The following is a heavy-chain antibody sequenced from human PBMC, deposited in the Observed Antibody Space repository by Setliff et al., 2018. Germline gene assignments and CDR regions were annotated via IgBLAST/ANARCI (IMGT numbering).Heavy chain of an antibody. CDR2: ISGHNGKT. J-gene: IGHJ6*02. Sequence: GASVKVSCKASGYTFTYFGVSWLRLAPGQGLEWMGWISGHNGKTIYAQKFQGRVVMTTDTGSSTAYMELRNLRSDDTAVYYCAKGPAISLTEAIRRTYFDYALDVWGQGTTVTVSS. CDR3: AKGPAISLTEAIRRTYFDYALDV. CDR1: GYTFTYFG. D-gene: IGHD5-12*01. V-gene: IGHV1-18*01.